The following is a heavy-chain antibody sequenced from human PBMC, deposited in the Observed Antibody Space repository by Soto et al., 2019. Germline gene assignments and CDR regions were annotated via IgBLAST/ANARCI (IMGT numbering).Heavy chain of an antibody. J-gene: IGHJ3*02. Sequence: QVQLQQWGAGLLKPSETLSLTCAVYGGSFSGYYWSWIRQPPGKGLEWIGEINHSGRTNYNPSLKSRVTISVDTSKNQFSLKLSSVTAADTAVYYCFVRCSSTSCPEPDAFDIWGQGTMVTVSS. CDR1: GGSFSGYY. D-gene: IGHD2-2*01. V-gene: IGHV4-34*01. CDR2: INHSGRT. CDR3: FVRCSSTSCPEPDAFDI.